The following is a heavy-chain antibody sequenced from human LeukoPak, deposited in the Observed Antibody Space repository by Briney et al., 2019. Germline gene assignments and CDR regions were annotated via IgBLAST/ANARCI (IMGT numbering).Heavy chain of an antibody. Sequence: PGRSLRLSCAASGFTFSSYGMHWVRQAPGKGLEWVAVISYDGSNKYYADSVKGRFTISRDNSKNTLYLQMNSLRAEDTAVYYCTKASPNWGFDYWGQGTLVTVSS. CDR2: ISYDGSNK. D-gene: IGHD7-27*01. CDR3: TKASPNWGFDY. CDR1: GFTFSSYG. J-gene: IGHJ4*02. V-gene: IGHV3-30*18.